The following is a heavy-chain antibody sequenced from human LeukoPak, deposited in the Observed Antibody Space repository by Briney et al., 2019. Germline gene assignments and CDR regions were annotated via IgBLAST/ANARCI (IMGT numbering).Heavy chain of an antibody. CDR2: IYSGGST. Sequence: PGGSLRLSCAASGFTVSSNYMSWVRQAPGKGLEWVSVIYSGGSTYYADSVKGRFTISRDNSKNTLYLQMNSLRAEDTAVYYCASGSLHYYDSSGYHSHDAFDIWGQGTMVTVSS. J-gene: IGHJ3*02. V-gene: IGHV3-53*01. CDR3: ASGSLHYYDSSGYHSHDAFDI. D-gene: IGHD3-22*01. CDR1: GFTVSSNY.